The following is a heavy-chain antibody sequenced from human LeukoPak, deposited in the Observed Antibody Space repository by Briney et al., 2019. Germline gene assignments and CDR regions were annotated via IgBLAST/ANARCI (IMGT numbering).Heavy chain of an antibody. D-gene: IGHD6-19*01. Sequence: GSLRLSCAASGFTFSSYSMNWVRPAPGKGLEWVSSISSSSSYIYYADSVKGRFTISRDNAKNSLYLQMNSLRAEDTAVYYCASFAIQWLVPWGQGTQVTVSS. CDR1: GFTFSSYS. J-gene: IGHJ5*02. CDR2: ISSSSSYI. CDR3: ASFAIQWLVP. V-gene: IGHV3-21*01.